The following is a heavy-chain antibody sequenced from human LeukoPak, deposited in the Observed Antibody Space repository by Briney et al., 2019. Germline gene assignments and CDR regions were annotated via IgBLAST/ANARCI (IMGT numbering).Heavy chain of an antibody. V-gene: IGHV3-21*01. CDR1: GFTFSSYS. CDR3: ARDLHVLLWFGELDY. CDR2: ISSSSYI. J-gene: IGHJ4*02. D-gene: IGHD3-10*01. Sequence: GGSLRLSCAASGFTFSSYSMNWVRQAPGKGLEWVSSISSSSYIYYADSVKGRFTISRDNAKNSLYLQMNSLRAEDTAVYYCARDLHVLLWFGELDYRGQGTLVTVSS.